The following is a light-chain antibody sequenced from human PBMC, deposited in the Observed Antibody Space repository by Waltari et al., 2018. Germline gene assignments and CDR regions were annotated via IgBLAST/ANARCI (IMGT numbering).Light chain of an antibody. J-gene: IGLJ2*01. CDR3: CSYAGNSVG. CDR1: SSDVGGYNY. CDR2: EVS. Sequence: QSALTQPPSASGSPGQSVTISCTGTSSDVGGYNYVSWYQQHPGKAPKVMIYEVSKRPSGVPDRFAGSKSGNTASLTVSGLQAEDEADYYCCSYAGNSVGFGGGTKLTVL. V-gene: IGLV2-8*01.